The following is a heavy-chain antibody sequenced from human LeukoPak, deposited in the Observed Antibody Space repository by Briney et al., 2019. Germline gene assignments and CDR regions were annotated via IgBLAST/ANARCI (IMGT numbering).Heavy chain of an antibody. V-gene: IGHV1-18*01. CDR3: ARGLEWLTRRHTWFDP. Sequence: ASVKVSCKASSYTFTNYAFTWVRQAPGQGLEWMGWISAYNGNTNYAQKLQGRVTMTTDTSTSTAYMELRSLRSDDTAVYYCARGLEWLTRRHTWFDPWGQGTLVTVSS. CDR2: ISAYNGNT. CDR1: SYTFTNYA. D-gene: IGHD3-3*01. J-gene: IGHJ5*02.